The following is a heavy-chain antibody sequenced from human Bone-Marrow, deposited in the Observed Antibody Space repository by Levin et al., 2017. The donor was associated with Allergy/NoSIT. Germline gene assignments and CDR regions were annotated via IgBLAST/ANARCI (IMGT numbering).Heavy chain of an antibody. V-gene: IGHV3-7*01. CDR2: IKEDGTEK. D-gene: IGHD6-19*01. J-gene: IGHJ4*02. CDR1: GFTFSNLW. CDR3: SRGGWYFDH. Sequence: AGGSLRLSCLASGFTFSNLWMDWIRQAPGKGLEWVANIKEDGTEKHYVDSVKGRFTVSRDNAKNSLYLVMDSLRAEDTAVYYCSRGGWYFDHWGQGALVTVSS.